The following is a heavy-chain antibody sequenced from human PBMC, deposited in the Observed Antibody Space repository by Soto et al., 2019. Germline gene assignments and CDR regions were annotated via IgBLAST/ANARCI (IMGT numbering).Heavy chain of an antibody. J-gene: IGHJ4*01. V-gene: IGHV3-30-3*01. CDR3: AREMGYCVSTSCPFDN. D-gene: IGHD2-2*01. CDR2: TSYDGSNK. Sequence: QVQLVESGGGVVQPGRSLRLSCTASGFILSSHAMHWVRQAPGKGLEWVEITSYDGSNKYHADSVKGRFTISRDNSKNTLSLQMNRLRAEDTAVYYCAREMGYCVSTSCPFDNWGHGTLVTGSS. CDR1: GFILSSHA.